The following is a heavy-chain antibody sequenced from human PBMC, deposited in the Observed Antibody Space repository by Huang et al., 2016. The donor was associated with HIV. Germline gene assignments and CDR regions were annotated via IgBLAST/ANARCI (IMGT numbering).Heavy chain of an antibody. CDR1: GGSFTGNY. J-gene: IGHJ6*02. CDR3: ARQWTILEWLLGLDV. Sequence: QMQLQQRGAGLLKPSETLSLTCGVSGGSFTGNYLTWIRQAPGKGLEWIGEVNDGGATNYNPSLKGRVTISLDKSNRELSLNLRSVTAADTAVYYCARQWTILEWLLGLDVWGQGTTVIVSS. V-gene: IGHV4-34*02. CDR2: VNDGGAT. D-gene: IGHD3-3*01.